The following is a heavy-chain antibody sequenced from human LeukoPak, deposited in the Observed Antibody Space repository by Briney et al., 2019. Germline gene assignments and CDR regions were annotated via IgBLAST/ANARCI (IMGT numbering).Heavy chain of an antibody. V-gene: IGHV3-48*03. J-gene: IGHJ4*02. D-gene: IGHD6-19*01. CDR2: ISSSGGTI. Sequence: GGSLRLSCAASGFTFSSYEMNWVRQAPGKGLEWVSYISSSGGTIYYADSVKGRFTISRDNAKNSLYLQMNSLRAEDTAVYYCARVDYSSGWYVDYWGQGTLVTVSS. CDR1: GFTFSSYE. CDR3: ARVDYSSGWYVDY.